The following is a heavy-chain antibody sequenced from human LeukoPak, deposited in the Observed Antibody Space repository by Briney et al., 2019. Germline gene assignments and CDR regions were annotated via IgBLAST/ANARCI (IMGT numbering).Heavy chain of an antibody. CDR1: GYTFTSYA. V-gene: IGHV1-3*01. CDR2: INAGNGNT. D-gene: IGHD3-3*01. CDR3: ARDELAYDFWSGYYATYGMDV. Sequence: ASVKVSCKASGYTFTSYAMHWVRQAPGQRLEWMGWINAGNGNTKYSQKFQGRVTITRDTSASTAYMELSSLRSDDTAVYYCARDELAYDFWSGYYATYGMDVWGQGTTVTVSS. J-gene: IGHJ6*02.